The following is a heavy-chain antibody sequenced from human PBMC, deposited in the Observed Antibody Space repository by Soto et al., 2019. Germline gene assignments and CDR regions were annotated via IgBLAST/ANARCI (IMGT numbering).Heavy chain of an antibody. D-gene: IGHD1-20*01. V-gene: IGHV1-24*01. J-gene: IGHJ4*02. Sequence: ASVKVSCKVSGYTLTELSMHWVRQAPGKGLEWMGGFDPEDGETIYAQKFQGRVTMTEDTSTDTAYMELSSLRSEDTAVYYCATISLITGTAAFDYWGQGTLVTVSS. CDR1: GYTLTELS. CDR2: FDPEDGET. CDR3: ATISLITGTAAFDY.